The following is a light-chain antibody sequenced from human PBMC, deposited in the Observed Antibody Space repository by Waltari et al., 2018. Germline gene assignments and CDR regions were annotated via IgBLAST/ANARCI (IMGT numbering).Light chain of an antibody. J-gene: IGLJ2*01. CDR1: SSDVGGYNY. V-gene: IGLV2-14*01. Sequence: QSALTQPASVSGSPGQSITISCTGTSSDVGGYNYVSWYQQHPGKAPKLMVLDVSKRPSGVSNRFSGSTSGTTASLTISGLQAEDDADYYCSSYTSSSSVVFGGGTKLTVL. CDR3: SSYTSSSSVV. CDR2: DVS.